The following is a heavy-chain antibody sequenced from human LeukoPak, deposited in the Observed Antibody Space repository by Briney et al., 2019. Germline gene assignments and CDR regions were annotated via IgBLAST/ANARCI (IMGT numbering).Heavy chain of an antibody. Sequence: SETLSLTCTVSGGSISSSSYYWGWIRQPPGTGLEWIGSIYYSGSTNYNPSLKSRVTISVDTSKNQFSLRLSSVTAADTAVYYCARGDGSFYYGMDVWGQGTTVTVSS. D-gene: IGHD5-12*01. CDR2: IYYSGST. J-gene: IGHJ6*02. CDR3: ARGDGSFYYGMDV. CDR1: GGSISSSSYY. V-gene: IGHV4-39*07.